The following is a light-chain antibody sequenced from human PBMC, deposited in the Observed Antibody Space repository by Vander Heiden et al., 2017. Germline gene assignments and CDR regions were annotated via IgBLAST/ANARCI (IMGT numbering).Light chain of an antibody. CDR1: SLRSYY. CDR3: NSRDSSGNHLV. Sequence: SSELTQDPAASVALGQRVRITCQGDSLRSYYASWDQQKPGQAPVLVIYGKNNRPSGIPDRFSGSSSGNTASLTITGAQAEDEADYYCNSRDSSGNHLVFGGGTKLTVL. V-gene: IGLV3-19*01. J-gene: IGLJ2*01. CDR2: GKN.